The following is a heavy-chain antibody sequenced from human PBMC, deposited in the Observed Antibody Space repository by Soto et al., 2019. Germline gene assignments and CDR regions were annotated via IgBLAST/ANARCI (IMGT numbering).Heavy chain of an antibody. CDR2: IYYSGGT. CDR3: ARHSNRNYGLYYFDY. J-gene: IGHJ4*02. D-gene: IGHD4-4*01. CDR1: GGSISSFY. Sequence: SETLSLTCTVSGGSISSFYWSWIRQPPGKGLEWIGYIYYSGGTDYNPSLKSRVTISLDTSKNQFSLKVSSATAADTAVYYCARHSNRNYGLYYFDYWGLGALVTVSS. V-gene: IGHV4-59*08.